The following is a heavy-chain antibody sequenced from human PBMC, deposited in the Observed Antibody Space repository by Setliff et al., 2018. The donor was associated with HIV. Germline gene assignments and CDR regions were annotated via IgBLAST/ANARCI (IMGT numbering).Heavy chain of an antibody. CDR2: INHSGST. D-gene: IGHD1-26*01. J-gene: IGHJ4*02. V-gene: IGHV4-34*01. CDR1: GGSFSGYY. Sequence: SETLSLTCAVYGGSFSGYYWSWIRQPPGKGLEWIGEINHSGSTNYNMSLWSRVTISLDASRNQFSLKLNSVTAADTAVYYCAKDRSGSYRTFDYWGPGILVTSPQ. CDR3: AKDRSGSYRTFDY.